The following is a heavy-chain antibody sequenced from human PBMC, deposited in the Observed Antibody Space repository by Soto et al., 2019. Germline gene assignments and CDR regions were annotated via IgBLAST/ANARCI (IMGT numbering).Heavy chain of an antibody. CDR1: GGSVSSGSYY. Sequence: SETLSLTCTVSGGSVSSGSYYLRWIRQPPGKGLEWIGEINHSGSTNYNPSLKSRVTISVDTSKNQFSLKLSSVTAADTAVYYCARGVVTMVRGVPYYYYGMDVWGQGTTVTVSS. CDR2: INHSGST. J-gene: IGHJ6*02. V-gene: IGHV4-39*07. D-gene: IGHD3-10*01. CDR3: ARGVVTMVRGVPYYYYGMDV.